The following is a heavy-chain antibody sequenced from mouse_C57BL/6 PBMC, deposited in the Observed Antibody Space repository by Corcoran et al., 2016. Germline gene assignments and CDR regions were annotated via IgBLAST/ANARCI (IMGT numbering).Heavy chain of an antibody. CDR3: ASPPTTALDV. D-gene: IGHD1-2*01. J-gene: IGHJ1*03. CDR2: INPNNGGT. CDR1: GYTFTDYY. Sequence: EVQLQQSGPELVKPGASVKISCKASGYTFTDYYMNWVKQSHGKSLEWIGDINPNNGGTSYNQKFKGKATLTVDKSSRTAYMELRSLTSEDSAVYYCASPPTTALDVWGTGTTVTVSS. V-gene: IGHV1-26*01.